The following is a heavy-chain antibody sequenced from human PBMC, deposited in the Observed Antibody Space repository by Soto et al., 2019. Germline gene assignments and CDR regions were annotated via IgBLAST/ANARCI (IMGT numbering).Heavy chain of an antibody. CDR2: INHSGST. CDR3: ARETRLVKYSSVVSNWFDP. CDR1: VGSFSGSY. D-gene: IGHD6-25*01. Sequence: SETLSLTCDVYVGSFSGSYWSWIRQPPVKVMEWIGDINHSGSTNYNPSLKSRVTISVDTSKNQFSLRLSSVTAADTSVYYCARETRLVKYSSVVSNWFDPWGQGTLVTVSS. J-gene: IGHJ5*02. V-gene: IGHV4-34*01.